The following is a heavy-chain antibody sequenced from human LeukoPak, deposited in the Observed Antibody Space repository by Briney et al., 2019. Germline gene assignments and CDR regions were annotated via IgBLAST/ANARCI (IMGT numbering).Heavy chain of an antibody. CDR1: GFTVSDYS. CDR2: ISGSGGST. D-gene: IGHD3-10*02. Sequence: GGSLRLSCAASGFTVSDYSMSWVRQAPGKGLEWVSAISGSGGSTYYADSVKGRFTISRDNAKNSLYLQMNSLRAEDTAVYYCAELGITMIGGVWGKGTTVTISS. J-gene: IGHJ6*04. CDR3: AELGITMIGGV. V-gene: IGHV3-23*01.